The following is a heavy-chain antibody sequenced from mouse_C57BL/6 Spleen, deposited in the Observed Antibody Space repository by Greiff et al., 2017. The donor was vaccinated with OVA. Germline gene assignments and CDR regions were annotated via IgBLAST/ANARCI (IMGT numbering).Heavy chain of an antibody. Sequence: VQLKQSGPELVKPGASVKISCKASGYSFTGYYMNWVKQSPEKSLEWIGEINPSTGGTTYNQKFKAKATLTVDKSSSTAYMQLKSLTSEDSAVYYCARSAPPGYWGQGTTLTVSS. D-gene: IGHD4-1*01. CDR1: GYSFTGYY. V-gene: IGHV1-42*01. CDR3: ARSAPPGY. CDR2: INPSTGGT. J-gene: IGHJ2*01.